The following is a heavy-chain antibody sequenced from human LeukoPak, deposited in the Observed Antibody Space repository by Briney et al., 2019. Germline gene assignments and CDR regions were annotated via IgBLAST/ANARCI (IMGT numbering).Heavy chain of an antibody. J-gene: IGHJ4*02. V-gene: IGHV3-7*01. CDR1: GFSFSRYW. CDR3: ARDPGY. Sequence: GGSLRLSCAASGFSFSRYWLSWVGPAPGKGLEWVANIKQDGSEKYYVDSVKGRFTISRDNARNSLYLQMNTLRAEDTAVYYCARDPGYWGQGSLVTVSS. CDR2: IKQDGSEK.